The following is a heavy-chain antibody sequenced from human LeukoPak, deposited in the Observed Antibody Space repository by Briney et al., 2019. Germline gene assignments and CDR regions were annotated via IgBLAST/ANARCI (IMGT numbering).Heavy chain of an antibody. Sequence: PGGSLRLSCAASGFIFSSYAMHWVRQAPGKGLEWVAVISDDGSNKYYADSVKGRFTISRDNSKNTLYLQMNSLRAEDTAVYYCARDLTGRYNAFDIWGQGTMVTVS. CDR1: GFIFSSYA. CDR3: ARDLTGRYNAFDI. J-gene: IGHJ3*02. V-gene: IGHV3-30-3*01. D-gene: IGHD1-1*01. CDR2: ISDDGSNK.